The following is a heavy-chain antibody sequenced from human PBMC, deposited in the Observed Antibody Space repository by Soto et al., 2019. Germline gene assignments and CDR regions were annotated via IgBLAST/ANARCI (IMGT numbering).Heavy chain of an antibody. CDR2: VYPGDAET. CDR1: GYNFSSQW. Sequence: GESLKISCKGSGYNFSSQWIGWVRQKPGKGLEWMGIVYPGDAETRYSPSFQGQVTMSADKSIDTAYLQWSSLKASDTAVYYCARGGEPLGYYGLDVWGQGTTVTVSS. J-gene: IGHJ6*02. V-gene: IGHV5-51*01. CDR3: ARGGEPLGYYGLDV.